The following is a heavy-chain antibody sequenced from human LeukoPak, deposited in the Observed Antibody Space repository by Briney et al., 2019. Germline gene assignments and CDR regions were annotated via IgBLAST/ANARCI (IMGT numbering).Heavy chain of an antibody. CDR1: GGSFSVYY. CDR2: INNSGST. J-gene: IGHJ4*02. CDR3: VRDIAAAGGFDY. Sequence: SETLSLTCGVYGGSFSVYYCSWIRKPPGQGLEWIGEINNSGSTNYNPSLKSRVTISVDTSKNQFSLKLSSVTAADTAVYYCVRDIAAAGGFDYWGQGTLVTVSS. D-gene: IGHD6-13*01. V-gene: IGHV4-34*01.